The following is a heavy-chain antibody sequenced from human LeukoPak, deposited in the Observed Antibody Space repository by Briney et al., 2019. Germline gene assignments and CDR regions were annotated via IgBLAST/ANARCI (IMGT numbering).Heavy chain of an antibody. D-gene: IGHD2-2*01. Sequence: SETLSLTCTVSGYSISSGYYWGWIRQPPGKGLEWIGSIYHSGSTYYNPSLKSRVTISVDTSKNQFSLKLRSVTAADTAVYYWARGYCSSTSCPNWFDPWGQGTLVTVSS. CDR1: GYSISSGYY. CDR3: ARGYCSSTSCPNWFDP. V-gene: IGHV4-38-2*02. CDR2: IYHSGST. J-gene: IGHJ5*02.